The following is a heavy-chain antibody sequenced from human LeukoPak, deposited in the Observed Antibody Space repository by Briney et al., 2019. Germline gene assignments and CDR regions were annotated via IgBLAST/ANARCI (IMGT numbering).Heavy chain of an antibody. D-gene: IGHD1-1*01. CDR3: ARHEDRNWYFDH. V-gene: IGHV4-39*01. Sequence: SETLSLTCTVSGGSISSSYYYWGWHRQPPGKGLEGIGTIYYGGSTYYNPSHKRRVTISEDTSKNQFSLKLSSVTAPDTAVYYCARHEDRNWYFDHWGQGTLVTVSS. J-gene: IGHJ4*02. CDR2: IYYGGST. CDR1: GGSISSSYYY.